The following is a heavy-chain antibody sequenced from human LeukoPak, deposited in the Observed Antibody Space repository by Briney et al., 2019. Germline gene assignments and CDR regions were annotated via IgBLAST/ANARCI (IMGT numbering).Heavy chain of an antibody. CDR3: AKLKALGVWVFDY. J-gene: IGHJ4*02. CDR2: IYSGGSK. CDR1: GFTVSSNY. Sequence: GGSLRLSCAASGFTVSSNYMSWVRQAPGKGLEWVSVIYSGGSKYYADSVKGRFTISRDNSKNTLYLQMNSLRAEDTAIYYCAKLKALGVWVFDYWGQGTLVTVSS. V-gene: IGHV3-53*01. D-gene: IGHD5/OR15-5a*01.